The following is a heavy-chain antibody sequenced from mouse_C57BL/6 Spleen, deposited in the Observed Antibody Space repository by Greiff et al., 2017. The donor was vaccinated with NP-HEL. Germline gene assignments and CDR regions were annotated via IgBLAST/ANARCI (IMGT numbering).Heavy chain of an antibody. CDR3: ARRSYYYGSSPYAMDY. V-gene: IGHV1-69*01. D-gene: IGHD1-1*01. CDR1: GYTFTSYW. Sequence: QVQLQQPGAELVMPGASVKLSCKASGYTFTSYWMHWVKQRPGQGLEWIGEIDPSDSYTNYNQKFKGKSTLTVDQSSSTAYMQLSSLTSEDSAVYYFARRSYYYGSSPYAMDYWGQGTSVTVSS. J-gene: IGHJ4*01. CDR2: IDPSDSYT.